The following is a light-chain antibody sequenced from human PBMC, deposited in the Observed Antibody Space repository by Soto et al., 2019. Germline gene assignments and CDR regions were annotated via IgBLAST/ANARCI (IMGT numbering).Light chain of an antibody. J-gene: IGKJ1*01. CDR2: AAS. Sequence: DIQMTESRASLSSPAVDRVTVTCRASQSIRGKLNWYQQKPGKAPKLLIYAASSLQSGVPSRFSGSGSGTDFTLTISSLQPEDFATCYCQQSYSFLWAFGQGTNV. V-gene: IGKV1-39*01. CDR3: QQSYSFLWA. CDR1: QSIRGK.